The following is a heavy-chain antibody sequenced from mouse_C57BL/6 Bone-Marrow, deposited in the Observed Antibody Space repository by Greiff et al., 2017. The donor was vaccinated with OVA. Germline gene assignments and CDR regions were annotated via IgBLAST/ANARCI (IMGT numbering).Heavy chain of an antibody. J-gene: IGHJ2*01. CDR1: GFSFNTYA. CDR3: VRNYGTYFDY. V-gene: IGHV10-1*01. D-gene: IGHD1-1*01. CDR2: IRSKSNNYAT. Sequence: EVQGVESGGGLVQPKGSLKLSCAASGFSFNTYAMNWVRQAPGKGLEWVARIRSKSNNYATYYADSVKDRFTISRDDSESMLYLQMNNLKTEDTAMYYCVRNYGTYFDYWGQGTTLTVSS.